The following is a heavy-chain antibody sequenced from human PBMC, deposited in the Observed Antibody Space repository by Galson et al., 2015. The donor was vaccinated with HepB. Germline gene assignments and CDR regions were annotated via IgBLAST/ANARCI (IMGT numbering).Heavy chain of an antibody. CDR2: IYYSGST. V-gene: IGHV4-59*01. J-gene: IGHJ2*01. Sequence: ETLSLTCTVSGGSISSYYWSWIRQPPGKGLEWIGYIYYSGSTNYNPSLKSRVTISVDTSKNQFSLKLSSVTAADTAVYYCARDIAARNWYFDLWGRGTLVTVSS. CDR3: ARDIAARNWYFDL. CDR1: GGSISSYY. D-gene: IGHD6-6*01.